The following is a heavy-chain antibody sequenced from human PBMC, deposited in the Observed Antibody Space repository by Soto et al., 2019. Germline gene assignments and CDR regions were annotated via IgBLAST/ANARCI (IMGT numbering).Heavy chain of an antibody. CDR2: IWYDGHKE. CDR1: GFIFSNYG. V-gene: IGHV3-33*01. J-gene: IGHJ5*02. D-gene: IGHD3-3*02. Sequence: QVQLVESGGGVVQPETSLRLSCAASGFIFSNYGMHWVREAPGKGLEWVAVIWYDGHKEYYADSVKGRFIISRDKSRNTVYLQMNSLRAEDTAVYYCARERPVDYYHWFDPWGQGTLVTVSS. CDR3: ARERPVDYYHWFDP.